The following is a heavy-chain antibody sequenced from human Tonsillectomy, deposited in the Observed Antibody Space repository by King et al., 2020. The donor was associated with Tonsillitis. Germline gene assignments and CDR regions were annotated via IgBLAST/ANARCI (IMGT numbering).Heavy chain of an antibody. CDR2: GNPRSGST. CDR1: GYTFTGYY. D-gene: IGHD3-10*01. J-gene: IGHJ4*02. V-gene: IGHV1-2*02. Sequence: VQLVQSGAELKKPGASVMISCTASGYTFTGYYIFYVRQAPGQGLEWMGWGNPRSGSTSYSQKFQGRVTMTRDTSINTTYMELDRLTSDDTALYSCARGRDYYGSGSWGYWGQGTLVTVSS. CDR3: ARGRDYYGSGSWGY.